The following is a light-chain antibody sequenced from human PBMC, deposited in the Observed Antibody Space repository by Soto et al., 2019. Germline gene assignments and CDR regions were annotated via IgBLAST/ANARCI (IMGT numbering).Light chain of an antibody. CDR2: EVT. CDR3: CSYVDSRTLV. CDR1: SSDVGRYNF. J-gene: IGLJ2*01. V-gene: IGLV2-23*02. Sequence: QSVLTQPASVSGSPGQSITISCSENSSDVGRYNFVSWYQHHPGRAPRVIIYEVTKRPSGVSNRFSGSKSVNTASLTISGLQAEDEAEYYCCSYVDSRTLVFGGGTQLTVL.